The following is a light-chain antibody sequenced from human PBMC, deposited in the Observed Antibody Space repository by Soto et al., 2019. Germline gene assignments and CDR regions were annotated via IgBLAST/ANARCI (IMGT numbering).Light chain of an antibody. J-gene: IGKJ5*01. CDR3: QQYNSYPIT. CDR1: QGISNY. CDR2: DAS. V-gene: IGKV1-17*03. Sequence: DIQMTQSPSAMSASVGDRVTITCRASQGISNYLAWFQQKPGKVPKLLIYDASSLESGVPSRFSGSGSGTEFTLTISSLQPDDFATYYCQQYNSYPITSGHGTRLEIK.